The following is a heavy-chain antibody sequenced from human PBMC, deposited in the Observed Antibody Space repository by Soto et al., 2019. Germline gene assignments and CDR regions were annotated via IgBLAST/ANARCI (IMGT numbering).Heavy chain of an antibody. CDR3: ATLHVDTTMVSYGMDV. D-gene: IGHD5-18*01. CDR2: ISYDGSNK. J-gene: IGHJ6*02. Sequence: GGSLRLSCAASGFTFSSYGMHWVRQAPGKGLEWVAVISYDGSNKYYADSVKGRFTISRDNSKNTLYLQMNSLRAEDTAVYYCATLHVDTTMVSYGMDVWGQGTTVTVS. V-gene: IGHV3-30*03. CDR1: GFTFSSYG.